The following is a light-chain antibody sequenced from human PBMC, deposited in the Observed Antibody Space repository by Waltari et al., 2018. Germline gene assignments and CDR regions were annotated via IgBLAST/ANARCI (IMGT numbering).Light chain of an antibody. CDR1: QSIAGY. CDR2: AAS. V-gene: IGKV1-39*01. CDR3: QQSYYSPAT. J-gene: IGKJ1*01. Sequence: DIQMTRSPSSLSASVGDRVTITCRASQSIAGYLNWYQQKPGKAPNLLIYAASSLQSGVPSRFSGSGSGTDFTLTISSLQPEDFATYFCQQSYYSPATFGQGTQVEIK.